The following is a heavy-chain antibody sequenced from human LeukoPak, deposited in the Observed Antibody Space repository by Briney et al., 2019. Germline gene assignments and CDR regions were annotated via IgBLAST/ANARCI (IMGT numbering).Heavy chain of an antibody. D-gene: IGHD2-15*01. CDR1: GYTFTCYY. V-gene: IGHV1-2*04. CDR3: ARESYCSGGSCYSGWFDP. J-gene: IGHJ5*02. Sequence: GASVKVSCKASGYTFTCYYMHWVRQGPGQGLDWMGWINPNSGGTNYAQKFQGWVTMTRDTSISTAYMELSRLRSDDTAVYYCARESYCSGGSCYSGWFDPWGQGTLVTVSS. CDR2: INPNSGGT.